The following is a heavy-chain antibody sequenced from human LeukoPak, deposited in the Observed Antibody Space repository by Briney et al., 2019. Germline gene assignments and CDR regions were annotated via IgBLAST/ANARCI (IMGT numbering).Heavy chain of an antibody. CDR2: IYTSGTT. J-gene: IGHJ4*02. CDR3: AREQSAFLSDGDYPYYFDY. Sequence: PSETLSLTCTVSGGSIGNYYWNWIRQPAGKGLEWIGRIYTSGTTNYNPSLKSRVTISVDKPKNQFSLKLSSVTAADTAVYYCAREQSAFLSDGDYPYYFDYWGQGTLVTVSS. D-gene: IGHD4-17*01. CDR1: GGSIGNYY. V-gene: IGHV4-4*07.